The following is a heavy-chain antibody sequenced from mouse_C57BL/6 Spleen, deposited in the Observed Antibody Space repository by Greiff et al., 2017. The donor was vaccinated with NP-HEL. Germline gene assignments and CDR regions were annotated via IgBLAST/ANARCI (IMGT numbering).Heavy chain of an antibody. D-gene: IGHD1-1*01. J-gene: IGHJ4*01. Sequence: VQLQQSGPELVKPGASVKISCKASGYAFSSSWMNWVKQRPGKGLEWIGRIYPGDGDTNYNGKFKGKATLTADKSSSTAYMHLSSLTSADSAVYCDARDTNYGSRYYAVDYWGQGTSVTVAS. CDR2: IYPGDGDT. CDR3: ARDTNYGSRYYAVDY. V-gene: IGHV1-82*01. CDR1: GYAFSSSW.